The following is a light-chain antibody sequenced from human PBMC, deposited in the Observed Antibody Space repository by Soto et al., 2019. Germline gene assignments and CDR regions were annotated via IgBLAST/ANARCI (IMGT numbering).Light chain of an antibody. J-gene: IGKJ2*01. CDR2: GLS. CDR1: QSLRTSY. V-gene: IGKV3-20*01. Sequence: IVLTQSPGTLSLSPGERATLSCRVSQSLRTSYLAWYQQKHGQAPRLLIDGLSNRSTGVPDRFRGTGSGTAFTLIISRLEPKDFAVYDCQQYDGSFMNTFGQGTKVYI. CDR3: QQYDGSFMNT.